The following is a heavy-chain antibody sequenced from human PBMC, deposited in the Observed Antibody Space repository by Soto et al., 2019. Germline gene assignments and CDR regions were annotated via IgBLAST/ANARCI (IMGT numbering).Heavy chain of an antibody. J-gene: IGHJ4*02. Sequence: PGGSLRLSCAASGFTFSSYAMSWVRQAPGKGLEWVSAISGSGGSTYYADSVKGRFTISRDNSKNTLYLQMNSLRAEDTAVYYCAKYYVWGSYRSPNDYWGQGTLVTVSS. CDR2: ISGSGGST. CDR1: GFTFSSYA. D-gene: IGHD3-16*02. V-gene: IGHV3-23*01. CDR3: AKYYVWGSYRSPNDY.